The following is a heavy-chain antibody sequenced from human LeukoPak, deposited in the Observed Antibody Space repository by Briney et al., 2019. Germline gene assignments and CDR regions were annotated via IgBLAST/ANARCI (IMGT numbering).Heavy chain of an antibody. Sequence: SETLSLTCSVSGGSITSGRYYWTWIRQPAGKGLEWIGRLYTNDNTNYDPSLESRVSISVDTSKSQFYPQLTSVTAADTAVYFCDRGVVTDDYYMDVWGKGITVIVSS. CDR3: DRGVVTDDYYMDV. D-gene: IGHD2-21*02. CDR2: LYTNDNT. J-gene: IGHJ6*03. V-gene: IGHV4-61*02. CDR1: GGSITSGRYY.